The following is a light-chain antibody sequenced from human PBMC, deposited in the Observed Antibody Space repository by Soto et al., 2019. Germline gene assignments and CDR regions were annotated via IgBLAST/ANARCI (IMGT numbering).Light chain of an antibody. J-gene: IGKJ1*01. V-gene: IGKV1-13*02. CDR2: DAS. CDR3: QQFHSFSRT. Sequence: AIQLTQSPSSLSASVGARVTVTCRASQGISSFLAWYQHKAGKAPNLLIYDASTLESGVPSRFSGSGSGTEFTLTISSLQPEDFATYYCQQFHSFSRTFGQGTKVDIK. CDR1: QGISSF.